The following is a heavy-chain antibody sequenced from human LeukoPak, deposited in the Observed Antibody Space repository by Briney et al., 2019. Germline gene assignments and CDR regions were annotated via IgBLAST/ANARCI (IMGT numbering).Heavy chain of an antibody. D-gene: IGHD3-3*01. CDR1: GYTFTSYG. CDR2: ISVYNGNT. V-gene: IGHV1-18*01. Sequence: GASVKVSCKASGYTFTSYGISWVRQAPGQGLEWMGWISVYNGNTKYVQKFQGRVTMTTDTSTRTAYMELRSLRSDDTAVYYCARHTRSLYDFWSGYIDYWGQGTLVTVSS. J-gene: IGHJ4*02. CDR3: ARHTRSLYDFWSGYIDY.